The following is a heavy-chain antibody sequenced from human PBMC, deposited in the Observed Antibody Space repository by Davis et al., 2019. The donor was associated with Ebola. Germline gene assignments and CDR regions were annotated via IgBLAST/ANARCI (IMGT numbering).Heavy chain of an antibody. Sequence: AASVKVFCKASGYTFTSYAMHWVRQAPGQRLEWMGWINVGNGNTKYSQKFQGRVTITRDTSASTAYMELSSLRSEDTAVYYCASGAAVAGAGPYYYYYGMDVWGQGTTVTVSS. CDR2: INVGNGNT. V-gene: IGHV1-3*01. D-gene: IGHD6-19*01. J-gene: IGHJ6*02. CDR1: GYTFTSYA. CDR3: ASGAAVAGAGPYYYYYGMDV.